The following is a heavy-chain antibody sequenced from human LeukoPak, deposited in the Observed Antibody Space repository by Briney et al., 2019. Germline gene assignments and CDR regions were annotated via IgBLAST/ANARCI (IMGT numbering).Heavy chain of an antibody. V-gene: IGHV3-48*01. CDR2: ISSDTSTI. Sequence: GGSLRLSCAASGFSFSSYSMNWVRQAPGKGLEWVSYISSDTSTIYYADSVKGRFTISRDNSKNTLYLQMNSLRAEDTAVYYCANLKRILTEDYWGQGTLVTVSS. CDR3: ANLKRILTEDY. CDR1: GFSFSSYS. D-gene: IGHD3-9*01. J-gene: IGHJ4*02.